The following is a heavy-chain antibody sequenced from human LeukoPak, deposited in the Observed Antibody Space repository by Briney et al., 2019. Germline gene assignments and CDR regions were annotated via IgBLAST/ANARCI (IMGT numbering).Heavy chain of an antibody. V-gene: IGHV3-23*01. Sequence: GGSLTLTCAASGFTFSSYAMSWVRQAPGKGLEWVSTVSGSGGSTYYADSVKGRFSISRDNSKNTLYLQMNSLRAEDTAIYYCAKALVRVTSWPARCLHPWGQGTLVTVSS. CDR1: GFTFSSYA. J-gene: IGHJ5*02. D-gene: IGHD2-2*01. CDR3: AKALVRVTSWPARCLHP. CDR2: VSGSGGST.